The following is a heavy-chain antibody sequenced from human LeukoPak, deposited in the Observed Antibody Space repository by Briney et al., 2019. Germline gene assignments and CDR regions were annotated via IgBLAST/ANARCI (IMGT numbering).Heavy chain of an antibody. CDR3: ARWVIAAAGRPYGFDY. CDR1: GGSISSYY. J-gene: IGHJ4*02. V-gene: IGHV4-59*01. Sequence: SETLSLTCTVSGGSISSYYWSWIRQPPGKGLEWIGYIYYSGSTNYNPSLKSRVTISVDTSKNQFSLKLSSVTAADTAVYYCARWVIAAAGRPYGFDYWGQGTLVTVSS. CDR2: IYYSGST. D-gene: IGHD6-13*01.